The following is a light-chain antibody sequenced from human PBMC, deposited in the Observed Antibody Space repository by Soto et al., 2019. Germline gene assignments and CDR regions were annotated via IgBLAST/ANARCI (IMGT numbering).Light chain of an antibody. V-gene: IGKV3-20*01. J-gene: IGKJ2*01. CDR2: GTS. Sequence: EIVLTQSPGTLSLSPGERATLSCRASQTVTTKDVDWYQQKPGQAPRLLMYGTSSRATGIPDRFSGSGSGTDFTLTTSRLQPEDSAMYYCHQYDTAPHTFGQGTKLEIK. CDR1: QTVTTKD. CDR3: HQYDTAPHT.